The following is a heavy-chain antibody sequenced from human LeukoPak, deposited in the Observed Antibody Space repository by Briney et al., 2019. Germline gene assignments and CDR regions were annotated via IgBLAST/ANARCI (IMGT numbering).Heavy chain of an antibody. Sequence: GGSLRLSCAASGFTFSSYAMSWVRQAPGKGLEWVSAISGSGGSTYYADSVKGRFTISRDNSKNTLYLQMNSLRAEDTAVYYCAKVMITFGRVIASFSNFDYWGQGTLVTVSS. CDR1: GFTFSSYA. J-gene: IGHJ4*02. CDR3: AKVMITFGRVIASFSNFDY. CDR2: ISGSGGST. D-gene: IGHD3-16*02. V-gene: IGHV3-23*01.